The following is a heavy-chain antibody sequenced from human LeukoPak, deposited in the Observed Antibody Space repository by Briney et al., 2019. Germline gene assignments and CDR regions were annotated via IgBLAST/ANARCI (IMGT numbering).Heavy chain of an antibody. CDR2: INAGNGNT. D-gene: IGHD5-18*01. Sequence: GASVKVSCKASGYTFTSYAMHWVRQAPGQRLEGMGWINAGNGNTKYSQKFHGRATITSHTSASTAYMELSSLRFEDTAVYYCARAGYSYGYLDYWGQGTLVTVSS. CDR1: GYTFTSYA. J-gene: IGHJ4*02. CDR3: ARAGYSYGYLDY. V-gene: IGHV1-3*01.